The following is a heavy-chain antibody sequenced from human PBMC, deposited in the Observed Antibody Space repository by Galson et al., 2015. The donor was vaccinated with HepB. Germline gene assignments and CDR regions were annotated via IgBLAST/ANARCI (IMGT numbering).Heavy chain of an antibody. Sequence: SLRLSCAASGFTFSSYAMHWVRQAPGKGLEWVAVISYDGGDKYYADSVKGRFTISRDNSKNTLYLQMNILRVDDTAVYYCARGPAYYYASGSSQPLYYYYGMDVWGQGTTVTVSS. J-gene: IGHJ6*02. CDR2: ISYDGGDK. CDR3: ARGPAYYYASGSSQPLYYYYGMDV. CDR1: GFTFSSYA. V-gene: IGHV3-30*04. D-gene: IGHD3-10*01.